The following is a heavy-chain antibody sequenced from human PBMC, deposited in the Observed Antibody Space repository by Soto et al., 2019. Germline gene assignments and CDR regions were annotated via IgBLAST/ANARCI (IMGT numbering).Heavy chain of an antibody. CDR3: AVRYYDFSSGYYGEYNWCDP. Sequence: PSETLSRTCAVYGGSFRGYYCSWIRQRPGKGLEWIGEINHSGSTNYNPSLKSRVTISVDTSKNQFSLRLSSVTAADTAVYYCAVRYYDFSSGYYGEYNWCDPWGQGTL. D-gene: IGHD3-3*01. CDR2: INHSGST. V-gene: IGHV4-34*01. CDR1: GGSFRGYY. J-gene: IGHJ5*02.